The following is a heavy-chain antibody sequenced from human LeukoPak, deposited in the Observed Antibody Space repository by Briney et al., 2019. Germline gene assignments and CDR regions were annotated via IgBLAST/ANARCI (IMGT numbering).Heavy chain of an antibody. Sequence: GGSLRLSCAASGFTFSSYWMYWVRQAPGKGLVWVSRINSDGSRTSYADSVKGRFTISRDNAKNTLYLQMNSLRAEDTAVYYCARGGDYSWEAVPWWGQGTLVTVSP. CDR2: INSDGSRT. CDR1: GFTFSSYW. CDR3: ARGGDYSWEAVPW. D-gene: IGHD4-17*01. V-gene: IGHV3-74*01. J-gene: IGHJ4*02.